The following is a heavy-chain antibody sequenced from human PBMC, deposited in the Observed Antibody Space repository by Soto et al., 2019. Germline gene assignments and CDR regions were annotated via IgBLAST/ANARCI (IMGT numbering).Heavy chain of an antibody. J-gene: IGHJ5*02. CDR2: MNPNSGNT. V-gene: IGHV1-8*01. CDR3: ARGREYYDFWSGYASGWFDP. Sequence: ASVKVSCKASGYTFTSNDINWVRQATGQGLEWMGWMNPNSGNTGYAQKFQGRVTMTRNTSISTAYMELSSLRSEDTAVYYCARGREYYDFWSGYASGWFDPWGQGTLVTVSS. CDR1: GYTFTSND. D-gene: IGHD3-3*01.